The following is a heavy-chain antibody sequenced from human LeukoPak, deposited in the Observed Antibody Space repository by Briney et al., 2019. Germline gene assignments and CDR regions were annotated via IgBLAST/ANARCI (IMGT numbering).Heavy chain of an antibody. D-gene: IGHD2-15*01. Sequence: GSLRLSCAASGFTLSSYAMSWVRQAPGKGLEWVSAISDTGNTYHVDSVKGRFTISRDSSKNTLFLQMNRLRPEDAAVYYCAKAPVTTCRGAFCYPFDYWGLGTLVTVSS. CDR1: GFTLSSYA. V-gene: IGHV3-23*01. CDR2: ISDTGNT. CDR3: AKAPVTTCRGAFCYPFDY. J-gene: IGHJ4*02.